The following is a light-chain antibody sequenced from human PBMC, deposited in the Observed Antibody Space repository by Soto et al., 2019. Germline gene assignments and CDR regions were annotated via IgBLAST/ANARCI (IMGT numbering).Light chain of an antibody. J-gene: IGKJ5*01. Sequence: GLTHSADSLSLSSGDSATLSCWASHSVTTHLAWFQQRPGQTPRILIYDASTRAPGIPARFSGRGSGADFTLTVSSLGPEDFAVYYCQQRSGSITFGQGTRLEIK. CDR2: DAS. CDR3: QQRSGSIT. CDR1: HSVTTH. V-gene: IGKV3-11*01.